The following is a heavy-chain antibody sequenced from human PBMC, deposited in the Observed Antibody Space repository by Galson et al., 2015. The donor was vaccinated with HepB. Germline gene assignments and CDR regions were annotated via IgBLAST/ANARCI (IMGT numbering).Heavy chain of an antibody. Sequence: SVKVSCKASGGTFSSYAISWVRQAPGQGLEWMGGIIPIFGTANYAQKFQGRVTITADKSTSTAYIELSSLRSEDTAVYYCARDEGYCTNGVCPPISWGQGTLVTVSS. CDR3: ARDEGYCTNGVCPPIS. D-gene: IGHD2-8*01. CDR1: GGTFSSYA. J-gene: IGHJ4*02. V-gene: IGHV1-69*06. CDR2: IIPIFGTA.